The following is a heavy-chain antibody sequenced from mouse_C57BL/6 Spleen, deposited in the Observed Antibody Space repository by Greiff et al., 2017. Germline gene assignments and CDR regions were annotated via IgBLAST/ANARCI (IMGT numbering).Heavy chain of an antibody. D-gene: IGHD1-1*01. CDR2: ISSGSSTI. V-gene: IGHV5-17*01. Sequence: EVQGVESGGGLVKPGGSLKLSCAASGFTFSDYGMHWVRQAPEKGLEWVAYISSGSSTIYYADTVKGRFTISRDNAKNTLFLQMTSLRSEDTAMYYCARNYYGSSYVGFAYWGQGTLVTVSA. J-gene: IGHJ3*01. CDR1: GFTFSDYG. CDR3: ARNYYGSSYVGFAY.